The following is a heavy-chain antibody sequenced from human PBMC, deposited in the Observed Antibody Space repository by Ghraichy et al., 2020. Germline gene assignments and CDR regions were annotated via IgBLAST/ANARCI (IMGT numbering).Heavy chain of an antibody. CDR3: ARDGREKFYYYGSGTNYYYGMDV. CDR2: INYSGRT. CDR1: GGSINTYF. J-gene: IGHJ6*02. Sequence: SQTLSLTCTVSGGSINTYFWNWIRQPPGKGLEWIGHINYSGRTKYSPSLKSRVTLSIDTSQNQVSLSLTSVTAADTAVYYCARDGREKFYYYGSGTNYYYGMDVWGQGTTVTVS. V-gene: IGHV4-59*01. D-gene: IGHD3-10*01.